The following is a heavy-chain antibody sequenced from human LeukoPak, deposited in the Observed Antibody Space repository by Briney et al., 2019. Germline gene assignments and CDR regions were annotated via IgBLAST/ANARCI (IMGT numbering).Heavy chain of an antibody. D-gene: IGHD2-2*01. CDR2: INPNSGGT. Sequence: ASVKVSCKASGYTFTGYYMHWVRQVPGQGLEWMGWINPNSGGTNYAQKFQGRVTMTRDTSISTAYMELSRLRSDDTAVYYCARDRRDIVVVPAAFLGDAFDIWGQGTMVTVSS. CDR1: GYTFTGYY. CDR3: ARDRRDIVVVPAAFLGDAFDI. J-gene: IGHJ3*02. V-gene: IGHV1-2*02.